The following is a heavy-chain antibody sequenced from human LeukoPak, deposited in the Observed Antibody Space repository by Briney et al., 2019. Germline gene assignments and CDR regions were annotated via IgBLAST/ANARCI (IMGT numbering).Heavy chain of an antibody. Sequence: PSETLSLTCNVSAGSFSGFYWSWIRQPPTEGLEWVGELSHTGKPNNNPSSKRRVTFPVDTSKRQFSLRLKSVTAADTAVYYCARGAYCTSINCYGFDYWGQGILVTVSS. J-gene: IGHJ4*02. CDR3: ARGAYCTSINCYGFDY. D-gene: IGHD2-2*01. CDR1: AGSFSGFY. V-gene: IGHV4-34*01. CDR2: LSHTGKP.